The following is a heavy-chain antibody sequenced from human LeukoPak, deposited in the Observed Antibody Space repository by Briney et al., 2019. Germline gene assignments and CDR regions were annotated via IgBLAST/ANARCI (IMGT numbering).Heavy chain of an antibody. D-gene: IGHD2-21*02. CDR2: IIPIFGTA. V-gene: IGHV1-69*01. CDR1: GGTFSSYA. Sequence: SVKVSCKASGGTFSSYAISWVRQAPGQGLEWMGGIIPIFGTANYAQKFQGRVTITADESTSTANMELSSLRSEDTAVYYCARFSLLEARGDAFDIWGQGTMVTVSS. CDR3: ARFSLLEARGDAFDI. J-gene: IGHJ3*02.